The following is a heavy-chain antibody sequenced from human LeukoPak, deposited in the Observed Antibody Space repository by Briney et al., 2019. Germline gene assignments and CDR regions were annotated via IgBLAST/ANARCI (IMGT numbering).Heavy chain of an antibody. CDR2: ISAYNGNT. J-gene: IGHJ5*02. Sequence: ASVKVSCTSSGYPSSDYGFTWVRQAPGQGLEWMGWISAYNGNTDYAQKFQDRVTLTIDTSTSTAYLDLRSLRSDDTAVYYCATVKRAVSDTWLDLWGQGTLVTASS. CDR1: GYPSSDYG. CDR3: ATVKRAVSDTWLDL. V-gene: IGHV1-18*01. D-gene: IGHD6-19*01.